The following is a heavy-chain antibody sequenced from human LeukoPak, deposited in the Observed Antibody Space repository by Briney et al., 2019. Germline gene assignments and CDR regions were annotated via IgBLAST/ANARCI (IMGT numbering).Heavy chain of an antibody. V-gene: IGHV4-39*01. Sequence: PSETLSLTCTVSGGSISSSSYYWGWNRQPPGKGLEWIGSIYYSGSTYYNPSLKSRITISVDTSKNQFSLKLSSVTAADTAVYYCARLGYCSSTSCDWFDPWGQGTLVTVSS. CDR2: IYYSGST. CDR1: GGSISSSSYY. CDR3: ARLGYCSSTSCDWFDP. D-gene: IGHD2-2*01. J-gene: IGHJ5*02.